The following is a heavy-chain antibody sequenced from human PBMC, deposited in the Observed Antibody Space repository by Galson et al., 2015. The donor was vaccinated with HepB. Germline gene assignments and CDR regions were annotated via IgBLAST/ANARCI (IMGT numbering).Heavy chain of an antibody. CDR2: ISYDGSNK. J-gene: IGHJ4*02. Sequence: SLRLSCAASGFTFSSYAMHWVRQAPGKGLEWVAVISYDGSNKYYADSVKGRFTISRDNSKNTLYLQMNSLRAEDTAVYYCVEWELSHYFDYWGQGTLVTVSS. CDR1: GFTFSSYA. CDR3: VEWELSHYFDY. V-gene: IGHV3-30*04. D-gene: IGHD1-26*01.